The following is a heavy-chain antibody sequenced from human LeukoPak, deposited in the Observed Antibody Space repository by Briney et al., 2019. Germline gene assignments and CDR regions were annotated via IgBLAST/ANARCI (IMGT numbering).Heavy chain of an antibody. V-gene: IGHV1-2*06. D-gene: IGHD2-8*02. Sequence: ASVKVSCKASGYTFTGYYLHWVRQAPGRGLEWMGRINPNSGGTNYAQKFQGRVTMTRDTSISTVYMELSRLRFDDTAVYYCAREYVPGILVLGYWGQETLVTVSS. CDR2: INPNSGGT. CDR3: AREYVPGILVLGY. CDR1: GYTFTGYY. J-gene: IGHJ4*02.